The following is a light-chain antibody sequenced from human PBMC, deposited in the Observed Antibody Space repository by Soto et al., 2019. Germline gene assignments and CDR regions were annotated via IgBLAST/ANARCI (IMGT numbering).Light chain of an antibody. CDR3: QQYWSTPVT. J-gene: IGKJ5*01. Sequence: DIVMTQSPDSLAVSLGERATINCKSSQSVFYSSDNKNYLAWYQQKPGEPPKLLIYWASTRESGVPDRFSGSGSGTDFTLTISSLQAEDVAVYYCQQYWSTPVTFGQGTRLEIK. V-gene: IGKV4-1*01. CDR1: QSVFYSSDNKNY. CDR2: WAS.